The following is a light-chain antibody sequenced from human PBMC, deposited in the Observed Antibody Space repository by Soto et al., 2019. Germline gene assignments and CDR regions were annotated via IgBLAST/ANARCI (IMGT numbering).Light chain of an antibody. J-gene: IGKJ4*01. CDR2: AAS. CDR1: QSVSSNY. V-gene: IGKV3D-20*02. CDR3: QQRSNWPPVT. Sequence: ETVLTQSPGTLSLSPGERAALSCRASQSVSSNYLAWYQQKPGQAPRLLIYAASTRATGIPDRFSGSGSGTDFTLTISSLEPEDFAVYYCQQRSNWPPVTFGGGTKVDIK.